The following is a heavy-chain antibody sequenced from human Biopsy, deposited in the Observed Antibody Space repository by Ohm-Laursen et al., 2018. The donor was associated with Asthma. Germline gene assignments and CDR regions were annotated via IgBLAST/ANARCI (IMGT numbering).Heavy chain of an antibody. CDR1: GGTFSNFA. J-gene: IGHJ6*02. Sequence: ASVKVSCQAPGGTFSNFAISWVRQAPGQGLEWLGGIMTVFGTTNYAQKFQGRVTITADESTSTAYMEVTSLRSEDTAIYYCARCQVGYSSGWSLLLKKIYYSGMDVWGQGTAVTVSS. CDR3: ARCQVGYSSGWSLLLKKIYYSGMDV. D-gene: IGHD6-19*01. V-gene: IGHV1-69*13. CDR2: IMTVFGTT.